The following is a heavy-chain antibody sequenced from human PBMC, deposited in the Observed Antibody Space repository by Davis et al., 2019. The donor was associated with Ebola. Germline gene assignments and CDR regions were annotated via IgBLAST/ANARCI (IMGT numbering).Heavy chain of an antibody. CDR1: GFTFSSYA. CDR2: ISGSGGST. CDR3: AKHSTIFGVARSDY. V-gene: IGHV3-23*01. Sequence: GESLKISCAASGFTFSSYAMTWVRQAPGKGLEWVSAISGSGGSTYYADSVKGRFTISRDNSKNTLYLQMNSLRAEDTAVYYCAKHSTIFGVARSDYWGQGTLVTVSP. J-gene: IGHJ4*02. D-gene: IGHD3-3*01.